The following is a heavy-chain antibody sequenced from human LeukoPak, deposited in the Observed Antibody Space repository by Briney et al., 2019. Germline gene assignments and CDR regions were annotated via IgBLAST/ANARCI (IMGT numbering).Heavy chain of an antibody. Sequence: PGGSLRLSCAASGFTFSSYAMSWVRQAPGKGLEWVSAISGSGGSTYYADSVKGRFTISRDNSKNTLYLQMNSLRAEDTAVYYCAKDLPYYYGSGSYRAAFDIWGQGTMVTVS. V-gene: IGHV3-23*01. CDR1: GFTFSSYA. J-gene: IGHJ3*02. CDR3: AKDLPYYYGSGSYRAAFDI. D-gene: IGHD3-10*01. CDR2: ISGSGGST.